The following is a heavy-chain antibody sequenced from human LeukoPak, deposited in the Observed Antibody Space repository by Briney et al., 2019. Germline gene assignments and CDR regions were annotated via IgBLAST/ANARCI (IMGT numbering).Heavy chain of an antibody. CDR3: ALSELRGQYYFDY. Sequence: GASVTVSCKASGGTFSSYAMSWVRQAPGQGLEWMGGIIPIFGRANYAQKLQGRVTITAEESTSTAYMELSSLRSEDTAVYYCALSELRGQYYFDYWGQGTLVTVSS. J-gene: IGHJ4*02. D-gene: IGHD4-17*01. CDR1: GGTFSSYA. CDR2: IIPIFGRA. V-gene: IGHV1-69*13.